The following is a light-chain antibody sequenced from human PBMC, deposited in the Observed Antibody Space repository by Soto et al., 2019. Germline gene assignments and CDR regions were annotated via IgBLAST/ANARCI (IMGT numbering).Light chain of an antibody. Sequence: QSALTQPPSASGSPGQSVTISCTGTKNDIGVYDFVSWYQHHPGKAPRLIIYEVTKRPSGVPDRFSASKSGNTASLTVSGLQAEDEADYYCSSFVAGNNYWVFGGGTKLTVL. J-gene: IGLJ3*02. CDR3: SSFVAGNNYWV. CDR2: EVT. V-gene: IGLV2-8*01. CDR1: KNDIGVYDF.